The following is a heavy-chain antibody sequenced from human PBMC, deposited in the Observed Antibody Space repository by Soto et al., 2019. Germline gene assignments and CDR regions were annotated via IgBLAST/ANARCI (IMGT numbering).Heavy chain of an antibody. J-gene: IGHJ6*02. CDR1: GGTFSSYA. CDR3: ARDRWAYRYYYYGMDV. V-gene: IGHV1-69*01. D-gene: IGHD3-16*01. CDR2: IIPIFGTA. Sequence: QVQLVQSGAEVKKPGYSVKVSCKASGGTFSSYAISWVRQAPGQGLEWMGGIIPIFGTANYAQKFQCRVTITADESTSTAYMELSSLRSEDTAVYYCARDRWAYRYYYYGMDVWGQGTTFTVSS.